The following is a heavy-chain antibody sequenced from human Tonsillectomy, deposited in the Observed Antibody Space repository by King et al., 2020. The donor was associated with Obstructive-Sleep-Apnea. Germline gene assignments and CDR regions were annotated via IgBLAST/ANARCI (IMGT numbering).Heavy chain of an antibody. CDR1: GFTFDDYA. V-gene: IGHV3-9*01. Sequence: VQLVESGGGLVQPGRSLRLSCAASGFTFDDYAMHWVRQAPGKGLEWVSGISWNSGSIGYADSVKGRFTISRDNAKNSLYLQMNSLRAEDTALYYCAKVNDYGDYGRYFDYWGQGTLVTVSS. CDR3: AKVNDYGDYGRYFDY. CDR2: ISWNSGSI. D-gene: IGHD4-17*01. J-gene: IGHJ4*02.